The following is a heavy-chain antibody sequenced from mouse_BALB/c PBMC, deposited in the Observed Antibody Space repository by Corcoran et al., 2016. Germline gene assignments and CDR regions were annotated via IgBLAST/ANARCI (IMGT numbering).Heavy chain of an antibody. J-gene: IGHJ2*01. CDR1: GYTFTNYG. D-gene: IGHD1-1*01. Sequence: QIQLVQSGPELKKPGETVKISCKASGYTFTNYGMNWVKQAPGKGLKWMGLINTDTGEPTYAEDFKGRLAFSLETSASTAYLQINNLKNEDTATDVCARGKCYRDYWGQGTTLTVSS. CDR2: INTDTGEP. CDR3: ARGKCYRDY. V-gene: IGHV9-3-1*01.